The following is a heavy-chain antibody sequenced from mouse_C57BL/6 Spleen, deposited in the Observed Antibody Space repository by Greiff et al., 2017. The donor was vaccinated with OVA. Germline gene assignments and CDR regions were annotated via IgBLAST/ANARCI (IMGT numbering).Heavy chain of an antibody. CDR3: ASLGGAWFAY. D-gene: IGHD4-1*01. CDR1: GYSITSGYY. J-gene: IGHJ3*01. V-gene: IGHV3-6*01. CDR2: ISYDGSN. Sequence: EVQLQESGPGLVKPSQSLSLTCSVTGYSITSGYYWNWIRQFPGNKLEWMGYISYDGSNNYNPSLKNRISITRDTSKNQFFLKLNSVTTEDTATYYGASLGGAWFAYWGQGTLVTVSA.